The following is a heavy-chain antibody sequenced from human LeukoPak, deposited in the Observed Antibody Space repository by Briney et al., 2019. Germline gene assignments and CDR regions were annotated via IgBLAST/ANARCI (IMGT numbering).Heavy chain of an antibody. J-gene: IGHJ4*02. V-gene: IGHV1-46*01. CDR3: ARGSPLLWFGELKKDYDY. CDR1: GYTFTSYY. Sequence: GASVKVSCKASGYTFTSYYMHWVRQAPGQGLEWMGIINPSGGSTSYAQKFQGRVTMTRDMSTSTVYMELSSLRSEDTAVYYCARGSPLLWFGELKKDYDYWGQGTLVTVSS. D-gene: IGHD3-10*01. CDR2: INPSGGST.